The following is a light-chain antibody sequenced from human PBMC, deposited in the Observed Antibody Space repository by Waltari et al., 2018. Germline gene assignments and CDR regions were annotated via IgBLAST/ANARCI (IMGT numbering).Light chain of an antibody. J-gene: IGLJ3*02. CDR2: RNN. Sequence: QPVLTQPPSASGTPGQRATIPCSGSSSNIGSNYVYWYQQLPGTAPKLLIYRNNQRPSGVPDRFSGSKSGTSASLAISGLRSEDEADYYCAAWDDSLSGWVFGGGTKLTVL. V-gene: IGLV1-47*01. CDR1: SSNIGSNY. CDR3: AAWDDSLSGWV.